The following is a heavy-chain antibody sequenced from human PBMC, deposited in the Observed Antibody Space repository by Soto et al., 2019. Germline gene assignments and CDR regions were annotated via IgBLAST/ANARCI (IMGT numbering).Heavy chain of an antibody. V-gene: IGHV3-21*01. Sequence: EVQLVESGGGLVKPGGSLRLSGAASGFPFSGNRMNWVRQAPGKGLEWVSSISSSSSYIYYADSVKGRFTISRDNAKNSLYLQMNSLRAEDTAVYYCARLNGADGGFDPWGQGTLVNVSS. CDR3: ARLNGADGGFDP. CDR1: GFPFSGNR. J-gene: IGHJ5*02. CDR2: ISSSSSYI. D-gene: IGHD2-8*01.